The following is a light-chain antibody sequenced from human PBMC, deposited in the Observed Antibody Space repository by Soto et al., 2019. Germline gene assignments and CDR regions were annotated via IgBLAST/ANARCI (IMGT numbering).Light chain of an antibody. J-gene: IGKJ1*01. CDR2: GAS. V-gene: IGKV3-20*01. CDR3: QQYGRSPPGT. CDR1: QSVSSSY. Sequence: EIVLTQSPGTLSLSPGESATLSCRASQSVSSSYLACYQQKPGQAPRLLIYGASSRATGIPDRFSGSGSGTDFTLTISRLEPEDFAVYYCQQYGRSPPGTFGQGTKVDIK.